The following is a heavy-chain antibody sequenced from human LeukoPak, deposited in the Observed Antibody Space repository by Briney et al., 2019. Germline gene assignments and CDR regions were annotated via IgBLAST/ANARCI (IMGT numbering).Heavy chain of an antibody. V-gene: IGHV3-53*01. CDR2: VYTGGTT. CDR3: ARGRFGDLDAFDI. CDR1: GFTVSDNY. D-gene: IGHD3-16*01. J-gene: IGHJ3*02. Sequence: PGGSLRLSCTASGFTVSDNYMTWVRQAPGKGLEWVSVVYTGGTTYYADSVKGRFTISRDSSKNTLYLLMNNLKSDDTAVYYCARGRFGDLDAFDIWGQGTMVTVSS.